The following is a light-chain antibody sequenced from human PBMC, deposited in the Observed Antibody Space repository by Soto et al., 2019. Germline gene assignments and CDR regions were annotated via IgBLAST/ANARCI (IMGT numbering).Light chain of an antibody. CDR3: QSYDSSLRGSV. V-gene: IGLV1-40*01. J-gene: IGLJ2*01. Sequence: QSVLTQPPSVSGAPGQRVTISCIGSSSNIGAGCDVHWYQQLPGTAPKLLIYGNSNRPSGVPDRFSGSKSGTSASLAITGLQAEDEADYYCQSYDSSLRGSVFGGGTKLTVL. CDR1: SSNIGAGCD. CDR2: GNS.